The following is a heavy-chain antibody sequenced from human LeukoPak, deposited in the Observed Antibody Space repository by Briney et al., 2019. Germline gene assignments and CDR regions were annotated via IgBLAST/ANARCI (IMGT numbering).Heavy chain of an antibody. CDR2: IIPIFGTA. Sequence: SVKVSCXASGGTFSSYAISWVRQAPGQGLAWMGGIIPIFGTANYAQKFQGRVTITADESTSTAYMELSSLRSEDTAVYYCARLSGNVVVPAAIRDYWGQGTLVTVSS. J-gene: IGHJ4*02. D-gene: IGHD2-2*01. V-gene: IGHV1-69*13. CDR1: GGTFSSYA. CDR3: ARLSGNVVVPAAIRDY.